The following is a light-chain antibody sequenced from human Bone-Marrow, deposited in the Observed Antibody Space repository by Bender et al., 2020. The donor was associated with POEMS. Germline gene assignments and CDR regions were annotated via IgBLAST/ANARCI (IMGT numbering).Light chain of an antibody. CDR3: QAWDSSTVV. CDR1: KLGDKY. CDR2: QDN. Sequence: YELTQPPSVSVSPGQTASITCSGDKLGDKYACWYQQKPGQSPVLVIYQDNKRPSGIPERFSGSNSGNTATLTISGTQAMDEADYYCQAWDSSTVVFGGGTKLTVL. J-gene: IGLJ2*01. V-gene: IGLV3-1*01.